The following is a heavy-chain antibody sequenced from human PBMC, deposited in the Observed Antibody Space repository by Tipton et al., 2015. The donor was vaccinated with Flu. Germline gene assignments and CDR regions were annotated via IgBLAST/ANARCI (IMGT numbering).Heavy chain of an antibody. V-gene: IGHV4-34*01. Sequence: AVYGGSFSGYYWSWIRQPPGKGLEWIGEINHSGSTNYNPSLKSRVTISVDTSKNQFSLKLSSVTAADTAVYYCARDRGYYFDYWGQGTLVTVSS. CDR3: ARDRGYYFDY. CDR2: INHSGST. D-gene: IGHD3-10*01. J-gene: IGHJ4*02. CDR1: GGSFSGYY.